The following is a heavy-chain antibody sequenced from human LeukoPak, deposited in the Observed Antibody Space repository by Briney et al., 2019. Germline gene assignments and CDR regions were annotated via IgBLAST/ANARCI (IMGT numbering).Heavy chain of an antibody. CDR1: GFTFSNAW. CDR2: IKSKTDGGTT. V-gene: IGHV3-15*01. CDR3: TTEVTMIVVVPDY. J-gene: IGHJ4*02. Sequence: GGSLRLSCAASGFTFSNAWMSWVRQAPGKGLEWVGRIKSKTDGGTTDYAAPVKGRFTISRDDSKNTLYLQMNSLKTEDTAVYYCTTEVTMIVVVPDYRGQGTLVTVSS. D-gene: IGHD3-22*01.